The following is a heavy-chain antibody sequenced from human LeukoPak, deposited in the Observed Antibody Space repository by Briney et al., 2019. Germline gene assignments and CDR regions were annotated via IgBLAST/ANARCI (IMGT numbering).Heavy chain of an antibody. CDR3: ARDQYEGICPDY. CDR2: ISGNNDNP. V-gene: IGHV1-18*01. D-gene: IGHD2/OR15-2a*01. J-gene: IGHJ4*02. Sequence: ASVKVSCKTSGYTFSNFGINWVRQAPGQGLEWMGWISGNNDNPNYGQKFQGRFTVTTDSSTSTAYMELRNLRFDDTAVYYCARDQYEGICPDYWGQGALVTVSS. CDR1: GYTFSNFG.